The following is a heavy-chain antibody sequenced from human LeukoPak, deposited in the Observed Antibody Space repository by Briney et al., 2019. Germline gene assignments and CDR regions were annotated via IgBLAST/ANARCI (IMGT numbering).Heavy chain of an antibody. CDR2: IYYSGST. CDR1: GGSISSYY. CDR3: ARGRRDGYHWFDP. Sequence: SETLSLTCTVSGGSISSYYWSWIRQPPGKGLEWIGYIYYSGSTNYNPSLKSRVTISVDTSKNQFSLKLSSVTAADTAVYYCARGRRDGYHWFDPWGQGTLVTVSS. J-gene: IGHJ5*02. D-gene: IGHD5-24*01. V-gene: IGHV4-59*01.